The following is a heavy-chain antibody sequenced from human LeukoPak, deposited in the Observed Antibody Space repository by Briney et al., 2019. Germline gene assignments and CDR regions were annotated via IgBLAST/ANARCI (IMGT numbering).Heavy chain of an antibody. CDR2: INSDGSST. D-gene: IGHD1-26*01. CDR3: ARVSSGSYFGYYYYYMDV. CDR1: GFTFSNYW. Sequence: PGGSLRLSCAASGFTFSNYWMHWVRQAPGKGLVWVSRINSDGSSTSYADSMKGRFTISRDNAKNTLYLQMNSLRAEDTAVYYCARVSSGSYFGYYYYYMDVWGKGTTVTVSS. V-gene: IGHV3-74*01. J-gene: IGHJ6*03.